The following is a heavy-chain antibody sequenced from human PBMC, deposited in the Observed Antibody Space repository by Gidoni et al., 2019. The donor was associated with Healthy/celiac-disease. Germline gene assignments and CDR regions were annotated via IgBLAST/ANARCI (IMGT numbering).Heavy chain of an antibody. V-gene: IGHV4-59*01. CDR2: IYYSGST. J-gene: IGHJ4*02. CDR3: ARDRAALYSSGWRSLYY. CDR1: GCSISSYY. D-gene: IGHD6-19*01. Sequence: QVQLQESGPGLVKPSETLSLTCTVSGCSISSYYWSWIRQPPGKGLEWIGYIYYSGSTNYNPSLKSRVTISVDTSKNQFSLKLSSVTAADTAVYYCARDRAALYSSGWRSLYYWGQGTLVTVSS.